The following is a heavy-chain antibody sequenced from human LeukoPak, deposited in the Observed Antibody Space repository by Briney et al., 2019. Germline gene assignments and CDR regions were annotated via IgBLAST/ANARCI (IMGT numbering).Heavy chain of an antibody. CDR2: IYYSGST. D-gene: IGHD6-13*01. V-gene: IGHV4-39*07. CDR1: GGSISSSSYY. J-gene: IGHJ4*02. Sequence: SETLSLTCTVSGGSISSSSYYWGWIRQPPGKGLEWIGSIYYSGSTYYNPSLKSRVTISVDTSKNQFSLKLSSVTAADTAVYYCASATGQQLGLFDYWGQGTLVTVSS. CDR3: ASATGQQLGLFDY.